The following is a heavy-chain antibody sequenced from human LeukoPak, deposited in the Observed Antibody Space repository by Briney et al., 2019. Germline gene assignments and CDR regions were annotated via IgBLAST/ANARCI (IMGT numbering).Heavy chain of an antibody. CDR3: AKDYGSGSYGGRFYYYYGTDV. CDR1: GFTFDDYA. D-gene: IGHD3-10*01. Sequence: GGSLRLSCAASGFTFDDYAMHWVRQAPGKGLEWVSGISWNSGSIGYADSVKGRFTISRDNAKNSLYLQMNSLRAEDTVLYYCAKDYGSGSYGGRFYYYYGTDVWGQGTTVTVSS. CDR2: ISWNSGSI. V-gene: IGHV3-9*01. J-gene: IGHJ6*02.